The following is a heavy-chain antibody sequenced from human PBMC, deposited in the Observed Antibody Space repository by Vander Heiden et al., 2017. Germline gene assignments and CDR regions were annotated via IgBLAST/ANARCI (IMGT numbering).Heavy chain of an antibody. J-gene: IGHJ4*02. V-gene: IGHV3-21*01. Sequence: EVQLVESGGGLVKPGGSLRLSCAAPGFTFSSYGMHWVRQAPGKGLEWVSSISSSSRYIYYADSVKGRFTISRDYAKNSMYLQMNSLRAEDTAVYYCAREADIGDWGQGTLVTVSS. CDR2: ISSSSRYI. D-gene: IGHD2-15*01. CDR3: AREADIGD. CDR1: GFTFSSYG.